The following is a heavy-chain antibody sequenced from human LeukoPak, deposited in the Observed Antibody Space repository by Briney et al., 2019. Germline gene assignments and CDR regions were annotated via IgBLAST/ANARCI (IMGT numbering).Heavy chain of an antibody. Sequence: ASVNVSCTVSGYTLTELSMHWVRQAPGKGLEWMGGFDPEDGETIYAQKFQGRVTMTEDTSTDTAYMELSSLRSEDTAVYYCATDSSGIFVFDYWGQGTLVTVSS. J-gene: IGHJ4*02. CDR1: GYTLTELS. D-gene: IGHD3-3*01. CDR3: ATDSSGIFVFDY. V-gene: IGHV1-24*01. CDR2: FDPEDGET.